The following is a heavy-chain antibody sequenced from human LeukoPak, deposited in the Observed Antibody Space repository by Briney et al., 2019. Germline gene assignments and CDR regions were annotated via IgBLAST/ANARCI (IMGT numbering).Heavy chain of an antibody. J-gene: IGHJ6*02. D-gene: IGHD2-2*01. CDR2: ISSSGSTI. CDR1: AFTFSSYE. V-gene: IGHV3-48*03. Sequence: GGSLRLSCAASAFTFSSYEMNWVRQAPGKGLEWVSYISSSGSTIYYADSVKGRFTISRDNAKNSLYLQMNSLRAEDTAVYYCARDHGSTSYYYYGMDVWGQGTTVTVSS. CDR3: ARDHGSTSYYYYGMDV.